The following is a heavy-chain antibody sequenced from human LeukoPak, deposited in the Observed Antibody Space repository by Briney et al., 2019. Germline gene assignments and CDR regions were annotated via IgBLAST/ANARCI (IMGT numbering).Heavy chain of an antibody. Sequence: GGSLRLSCAASGFTVGTNSMSWIRQAPGKGLEWVSYISSSSTYTNYADSVKGRFTISRDNAKNSLYLQMNSLRAEDTAVYYCASKQHLEYWGQGTLVTVSS. CDR2: ISSSSTYT. D-gene: IGHD6-13*01. CDR3: ASKQHLEY. J-gene: IGHJ4*02. CDR1: GFTVGTNS. V-gene: IGHV3-11*06.